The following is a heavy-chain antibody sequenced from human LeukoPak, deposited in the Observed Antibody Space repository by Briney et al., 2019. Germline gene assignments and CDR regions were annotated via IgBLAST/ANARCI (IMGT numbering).Heavy chain of an antibody. CDR2: ISAYNGNT. J-gene: IGHJ4*02. Sequence: ASVNVSSKASGYTFTSYGISWVLLAPGQGLELMGWISAYNGNTNYAQKLQGRVTMTTDTSTSTAYMELRSLRSDDTAVYYCARDYGDYYFDYWGQGTLVTVSS. CDR3: ARDYGDYYFDY. V-gene: IGHV1-18*01. CDR1: GYTFTSYG. D-gene: IGHD4-17*01.